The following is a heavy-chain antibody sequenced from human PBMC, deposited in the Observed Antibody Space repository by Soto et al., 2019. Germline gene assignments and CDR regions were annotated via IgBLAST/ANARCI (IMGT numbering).Heavy chain of an antibody. Sequence: GGTLRLSCAASGFTFSSYGMHWVRQAPGKGLEWVAVISYDGSNKYYADSVKGRFTISRDNSKNTLYLQMNSLRAEDTAVYYCAKEISVTTFRGMDVWGQGTTVTVSS. CDR2: ISYDGSNK. CDR1: GFTFSSYG. J-gene: IGHJ6*02. D-gene: IGHD4-17*01. V-gene: IGHV3-30*18. CDR3: AKEISVTTFRGMDV.